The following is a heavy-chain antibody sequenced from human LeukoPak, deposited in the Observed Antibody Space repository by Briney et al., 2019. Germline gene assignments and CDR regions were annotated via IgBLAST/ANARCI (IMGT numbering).Heavy chain of an antibody. V-gene: IGHV4-59*01. D-gene: IGHD4-17*01. CDR1: GGSISYYY. J-gene: IGHJ6*02. CDR2: IYYSGTT. CDR3: AREDPQTTVPEGMDV. Sequence: TSETLSLTCTVSGGSISYYYWSWIRQSPGKGLEWIGYIYYSGTTNYNPSLKSRVTISVDTSKNQFSLQLRSVTAADTAVYYCAREDPQTTVPEGMDVWGQGTTVTVCS.